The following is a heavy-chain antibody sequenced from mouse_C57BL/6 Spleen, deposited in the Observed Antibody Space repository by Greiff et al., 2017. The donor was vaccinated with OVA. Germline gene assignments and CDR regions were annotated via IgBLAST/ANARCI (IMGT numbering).Heavy chain of an antibody. D-gene: IGHD1-1*01. V-gene: IGHV5-16*01. CDR1: GFTFSDYY. Sequence: EVHLVESEGGLVQPGSSMKLSCTASGFTFSDYYMPWVRQVPEKGLEWVANINYDGSSTYYLDSLKSRFIISRDNAKNILYLHMSSLKSEDTATYDCASDPPTVVAPDWYFDVWGTGTTVTVSS. CDR2: INYDGSST. J-gene: IGHJ1*03. CDR3: ASDPPTVVAPDWYFDV.